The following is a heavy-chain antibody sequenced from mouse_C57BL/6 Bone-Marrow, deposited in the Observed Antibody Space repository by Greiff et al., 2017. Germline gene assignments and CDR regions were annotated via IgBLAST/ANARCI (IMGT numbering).Heavy chain of an antibody. J-gene: IGHJ3*01. CDR3: ARSPYYYGSSPFAY. V-gene: IGHV1-18*01. CDR1: GYTFTDYN. Sequence: VQLQQSGPELVKPGASVKIPCKASGYTFTDYNMDWVKQSHGKSLEWIGDINPNNGGTIYNQKFKGKATLTVDKSSSTAYMELRSLTSEDTAVYYCARSPYYYGSSPFAYWGQGTLVTVSA. CDR2: INPNNGGT. D-gene: IGHD1-1*01.